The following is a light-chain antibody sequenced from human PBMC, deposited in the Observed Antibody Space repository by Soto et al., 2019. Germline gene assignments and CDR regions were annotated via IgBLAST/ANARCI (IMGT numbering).Light chain of an antibody. V-gene: IGKV3-20*01. CDR2: GTS. CDR1: QTAISDY. Sequence: ESPLTQSPGTLSLSPGDRATLSCRASQTAISDYLAWYQQKPGQAPRLLIFGTSSRACGVPDRFSGSTSGTDFILTISRLEPEDFAVYYCQQGFTFGPGTKVDFK. J-gene: IGKJ3*01. CDR3: QQGFT.